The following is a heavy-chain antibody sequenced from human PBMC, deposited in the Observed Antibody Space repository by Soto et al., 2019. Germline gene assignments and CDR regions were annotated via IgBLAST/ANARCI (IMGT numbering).Heavy chain of an antibody. V-gene: IGHV4-59*01. Sequence: TSETLSLTCTVSGGSISSYYWSWIRQPPGKGLEWIGYIYYSGSTNYNPSLKSRVTISVDTSKNQFSLKLSSVTAADTAVYYCASNSGYSYGLFDYWGQGTLVTVSS. D-gene: IGHD5-18*01. CDR3: ASNSGYSYGLFDY. CDR1: GGSISSYY. CDR2: IYYSGST. J-gene: IGHJ4*02.